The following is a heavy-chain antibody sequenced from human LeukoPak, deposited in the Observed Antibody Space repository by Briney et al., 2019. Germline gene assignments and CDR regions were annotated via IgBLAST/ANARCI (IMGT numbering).Heavy chain of an antibody. D-gene: IGHD3-10*01. Sequence: GGSLRLSCAASGFTFSSYAMTWVRQAPGKGLEWVSAILGSGGNTYYADSVKGRFTISRDNSRNTLFLQMHSLRAEDTAVYYCAKDRGESRYWYFDLWGRGTLVTVSS. CDR2: ILGSGGNT. CDR3: AKDRGESRYWYFDL. CDR1: GFTFSSYA. V-gene: IGHV3-23*01. J-gene: IGHJ2*01.